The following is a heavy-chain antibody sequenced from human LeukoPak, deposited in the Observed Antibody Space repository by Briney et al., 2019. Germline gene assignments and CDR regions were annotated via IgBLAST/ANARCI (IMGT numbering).Heavy chain of an antibody. J-gene: IGHJ4*02. D-gene: IGHD3-9*01. CDR1: GFTFRSYS. V-gene: IGHV3-48*02. CDR2: ISSSSSII. Sequence: GGSLRFSCAASGFTFRSYSMNWVRQAPGKGLEWVSYISSSSSIIYYADSVKGRFTISRDNAKNSLYLQMNSLRDEDTAVYYCAREPDLAYYDILTGPDSWGRGTLVTVSS. CDR3: AREPDLAYYDILTGPDS.